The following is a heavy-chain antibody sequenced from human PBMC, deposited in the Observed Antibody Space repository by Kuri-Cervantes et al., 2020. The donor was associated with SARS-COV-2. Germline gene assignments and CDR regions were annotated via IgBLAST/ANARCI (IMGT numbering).Heavy chain of an antibody. CDR1: GYTFTGYY. Sequence: ASVKVSCKASGYTFTGYYMHWVRQAPGQGLEWMGGINPNSGGTNNAQKFPGRVTMARDTSISTAYMELRSMRSDDTAVYYFARTSYYDFWSGYLPDFDYWGQGTLVTVSS. D-gene: IGHD3-3*01. J-gene: IGHJ4*02. CDR3: ARTSYYDFWSGYLPDFDY. V-gene: IGHV1-2*02. CDR2: INPNSGGT.